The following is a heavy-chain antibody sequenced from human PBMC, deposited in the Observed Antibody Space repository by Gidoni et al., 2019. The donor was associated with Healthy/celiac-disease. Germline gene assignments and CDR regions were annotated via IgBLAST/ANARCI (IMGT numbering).Heavy chain of an antibody. CDR1: GFTFDDYA. CDR2: ISGDGGST. CDR3: AKDIAYYDIEYYYYYYGMDV. V-gene: IGHV3-43*02. J-gene: IGHJ6*02. D-gene: IGHD3-9*01. Sequence: EVQLVESGGGVVQPGGSLRLSCAASGFTFDDYAMHWVRQAHGTGLEWVSLISGDGGSTYYADSVKGRFTISRDNSKNSLYLQMNSLRTEDTALYYCAKDIAYYDIEYYYYYYGMDVWGQGTTVTVSS.